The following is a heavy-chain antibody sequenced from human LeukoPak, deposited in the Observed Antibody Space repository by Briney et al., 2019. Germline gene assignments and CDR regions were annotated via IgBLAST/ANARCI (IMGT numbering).Heavy chain of an antibody. Sequence: GGSLILPCAASGLTFNIYDMHWVRQAPGKGLEWVSVISAGGGTKDYADSVKGRFSISRDNSKNTLFLQMNSLRAEDSAIYYCAKDQEGYHRPIDYWGQGTLVTVSS. J-gene: IGHJ4*02. CDR2: ISAGGGTK. V-gene: IGHV3-23*01. CDR3: AKDQEGYHRPIDY. CDR1: GLTFNIYD. D-gene: IGHD5-24*01.